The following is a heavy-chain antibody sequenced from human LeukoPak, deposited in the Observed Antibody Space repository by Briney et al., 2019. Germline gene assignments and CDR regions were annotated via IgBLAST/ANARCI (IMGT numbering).Heavy chain of an antibody. D-gene: IGHD2-21*01. Sequence: GGSLRLSCAASGFTFSDYYMSWIRQAPGKGLEWVSYISSSGSTKYYADSVKGRFTISRDNAKNSLYLQMHSLRAEDTAVYYCARGSRIFTFDYWGQGTLVTVSS. CDR3: ARGSRIFTFDY. V-gene: IGHV3-11*04. J-gene: IGHJ4*02. CDR1: GFTFSDYY. CDR2: ISSSGSTK.